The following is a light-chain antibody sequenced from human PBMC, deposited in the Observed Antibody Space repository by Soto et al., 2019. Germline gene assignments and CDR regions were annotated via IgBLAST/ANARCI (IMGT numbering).Light chain of an antibody. V-gene: IGKV3-15*01. CDR3: QQYNNWPMYT. CDR2: GAS. CDR1: EKVGSS. J-gene: IGKJ2*01. Sequence: EIVMTQSPATLSVSPGEGATLSCRASEKVGSSIAWYQQKPGQAPRLLIYGASNRATGVPARFSGSASGTEYTLSISSLQSEDSAIYYCQQYNNWPMYTFGQGTKVDIK.